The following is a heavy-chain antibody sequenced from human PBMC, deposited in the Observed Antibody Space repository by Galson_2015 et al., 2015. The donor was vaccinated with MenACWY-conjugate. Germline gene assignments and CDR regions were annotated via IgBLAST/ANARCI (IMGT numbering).Heavy chain of an antibody. Sequence: SLRLSCAASGFTFSIYAMHWVRQAPGKGLEWVAVMSYDGTIPYYADSVKGQFTISRDNSKNTRSLQMNSLRAEDTAVYYCASAYCRSSSTSSCTNHFQYWGQGTLVTVSS. CDR1: GFTFSIYA. CDR3: ASAYCRSSSTSSCTNHFQY. V-gene: IGHV3-30*01. J-gene: IGHJ1*01. D-gene: IGHD2-2*01. CDR2: MSYDGTIP.